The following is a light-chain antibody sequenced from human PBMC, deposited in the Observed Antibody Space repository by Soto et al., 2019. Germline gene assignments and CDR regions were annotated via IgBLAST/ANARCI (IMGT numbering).Light chain of an antibody. CDR2: GAS. CDR1: QSVSSSY. J-gene: IGKJ3*01. CDR3: QQYSSSPPEFT. V-gene: IGKV3-20*01. Sequence: EIVLTHSPGTLSLSPGERATLSCRASQSVSSSYLAWYQQRPGQAPRLLIFGASYRATGVPDRFSGSGSGTDFTLTISRLEPEDFAVYYCQQYSSSPPEFTFGPGTKVDSK.